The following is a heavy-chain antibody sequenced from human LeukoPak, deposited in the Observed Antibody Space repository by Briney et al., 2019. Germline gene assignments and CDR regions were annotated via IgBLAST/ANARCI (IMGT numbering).Heavy chain of an antibody. D-gene: IGHD1-26*01. V-gene: IGHV1-46*01. Sequence: ASVKVSCKTSGYTFTGYFMHWVRQAPGQGLEWMGIINPSGGSTSYAQKFQGRVTMTRDTSTSTVYMELSSLRSEDTAVYYCARDVAASGIDYWGQGTLVTVSS. J-gene: IGHJ4*02. CDR1: GYTFTGYF. CDR3: ARDVAASGIDY. CDR2: INPSGGST.